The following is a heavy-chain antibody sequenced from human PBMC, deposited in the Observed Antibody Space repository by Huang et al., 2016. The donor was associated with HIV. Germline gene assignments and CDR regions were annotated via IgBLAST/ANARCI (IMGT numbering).Heavy chain of an antibody. D-gene: IGHD3-16*01. J-gene: IGHJ4*03. CDR1: GVSFSDYA. Sequence: QAQLVQSGAAVMKPGSSVRVSCKASGVSFSDYAFSWVRRAPGQGLDWRGVIIPRFGLTNDAPRLQGRVTISADKSSNTVYLELTSLRSGDTAVYYCAREGQNWLGKPFGALAFWGQGTEVIVSS. CDR3: AREGQNWLGKPFGALAF. CDR2: IIPRFGLT. V-gene: IGHV1-69*10.